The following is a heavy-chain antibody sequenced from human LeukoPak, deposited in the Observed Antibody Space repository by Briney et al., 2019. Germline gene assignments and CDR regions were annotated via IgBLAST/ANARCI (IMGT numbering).Heavy chain of an antibody. V-gene: IGHV3-30-3*01. CDR3: ASPQLGQLLLYGMDV. D-gene: IGHD1-26*01. Sequence: GRSLRLSCAASGFTFSTYAMHWVRQAPGKGLEWVAVISYDGSDKYCADSVKGRFIISRDNSKNMLNLQTNSLRDEDTAVYYCASPQLGQLLLYGMDVWGQGTTVTVSS. CDR2: ISYDGSDK. CDR1: GFTFSTYA. J-gene: IGHJ6*02.